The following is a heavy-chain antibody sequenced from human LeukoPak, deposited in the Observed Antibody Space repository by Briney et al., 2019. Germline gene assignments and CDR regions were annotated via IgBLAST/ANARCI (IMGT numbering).Heavy chain of an antibody. CDR2: IWYDGSNK. CDR1: GVTFSSYG. J-gene: IGHJ4*02. CDR3: ARDGSSGWYWVDY. Sequence: GGSLRLSCAASGVTFSSYGMHWGRQAPGKGLEGVAVIWYDGSNKYYADSVKGRFTISRDNSKNTLYLQMNSLRAEDTAVYYCARDGSSGWYWVDYWGQGTLVTVSS. D-gene: IGHD6-19*01. V-gene: IGHV3-33*01.